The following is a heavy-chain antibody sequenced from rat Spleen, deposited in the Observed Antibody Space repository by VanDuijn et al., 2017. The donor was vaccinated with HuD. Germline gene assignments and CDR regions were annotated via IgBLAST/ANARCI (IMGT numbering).Heavy chain of an antibody. CDR3: TRGYVYYGSGDYVMDA. D-gene: IGHD1-6*01. V-gene: IGHV2-1*01. Sequence: QVQLKESGPGLVQPSQTLSLTCTVSGFSLTSNSVSWVRPPPGKGLEWRGGIWGDGSTNYNSALKSRLSISRDTSKSQVFLKMNSLQTEDTAIYYCTRGYVYYGSGDYVMDAWGQGASVTVSS. CDR1: GFSLTSNS. CDR2: IWGDGST. J-gene: IGHJ4*01.